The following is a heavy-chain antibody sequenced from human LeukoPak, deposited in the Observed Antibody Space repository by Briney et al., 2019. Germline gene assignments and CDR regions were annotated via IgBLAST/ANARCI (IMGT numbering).Heavy chain of an antibody. CDR2: ISSSSSYI. V-gene: IGHV3-21*01. CDR1: GFTFSSYS. D-gene: IGHD6-19*01. CDR3: AREVAVASCDY. J-gene: IGHJ4*02. Sequence: GSLRLSCAASGFTFSSYSMNWVRQAPGKGLEWVSSISSSSSYIYYADLVKGRFTISRDNAKNSLYLQMNSLRAEDTAVYYCAREVAVASCDYWGQGTLVTVSS.